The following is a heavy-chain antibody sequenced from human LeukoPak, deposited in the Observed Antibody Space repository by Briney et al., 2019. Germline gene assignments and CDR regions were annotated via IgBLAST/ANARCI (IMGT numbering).Heavy chain of an antibody. V-gene: IGHV4-39*01. J-gene: IGHJ4*02. CDR1: GGSISSSSYY. CDR3: ARGKVPAAKYYFDY. D-gene: IGHD2-2*01. Sequence: KSSETLSLTCTVSGGSISSSSYYWGWIRQPPGKGLEWIGSIYYSGSTYYNPSLKSRVTISVDTSKNQFSLKLCSVTAADTAVYYCARGKVPAAKYYFDYWGQGALVTVSS. CDR2: IYYSGST.